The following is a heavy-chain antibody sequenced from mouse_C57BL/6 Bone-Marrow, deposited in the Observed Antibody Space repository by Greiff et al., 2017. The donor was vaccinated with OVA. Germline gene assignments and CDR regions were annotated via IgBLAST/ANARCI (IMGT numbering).Heavy chain of an antibody. CDR1: GYSITSGYY. J-gene: IGHJ4*01. CDR3: ARGTTVVTNDAMDY. V-gene: IGHV3-6*01. D-gene: IGHD1-1*01. Sequence: ESGPGLVKPSQSLSLTCSVTGYSITSGYYWNWIRQFPGNKLEWMGYIRYDGSNSYNPSLKNQISLTRDTSTNQSSLNLNTVTTEDTATYSCARGTTVVTNDAMDYWGQGTSVTVSA. CDR2: IRYDGSN.